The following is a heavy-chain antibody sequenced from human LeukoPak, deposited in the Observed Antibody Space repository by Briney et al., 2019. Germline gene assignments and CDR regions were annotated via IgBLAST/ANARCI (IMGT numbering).Heavy chain of an antibody. CDR3: ARVMEGDYGAMDV. J-gene: IGHJ6*01. V-gene: IGHV4-59*01. D-gene: IGHD2-21*01. Sequence: SETLSLTGTVSGVPISSYYWRWIRQPQGKGLVWIGYIYYRGSATYNASLKSPVPISVDTSKNQSSLKLNSVTAAGTAVYYCARVMEGDYGAMDVWGQGATVTVSS. CDR2: IYYRGSA. CDR1: GVPISSYY.